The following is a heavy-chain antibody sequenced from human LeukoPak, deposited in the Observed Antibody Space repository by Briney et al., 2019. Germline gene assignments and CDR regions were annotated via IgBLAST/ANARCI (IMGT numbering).Heavy chain of an antibody. CDR3: ARIAAAGGAYYYYYMDV. Sequence: GESLKISCKGSGYSFTSYWIGWVRQMPGKGLEWMGIIYPGDSDTRYSPSFQGQVTISADKPISTAYLQWSSLKASDTAMYYCARIAAAGGAYYYYYMDVWGKGTTVTVSS. V-gene: IGHV5-51*04. CDR1: GYSFTSYW. J-gene: IGHJ6*03. CDR2: IYPGDSDT. D-gene: IGHD6-13*01.